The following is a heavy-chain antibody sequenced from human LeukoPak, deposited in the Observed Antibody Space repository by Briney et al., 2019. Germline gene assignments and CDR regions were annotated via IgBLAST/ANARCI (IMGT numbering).Heavy chain of an antibody. V-gene: IGHV4-59*13. CDR2: IHYTGRT. Sequence: SETLSLTCTISRGSISTYYWSWIRQTPGSTLEWVGNIHYTGRTRYNPSLESRVTMSLDTPKNEFSLRLTSMTAADSAVYYCARGRPDPQNSDYWDYWGQGILVTVSS. CDR3: ARGRPDPQNSDYWDY. J-gene: IGHJ4*02. CDR1: RGSISTYY. D-gene: IGHD3-22*01.